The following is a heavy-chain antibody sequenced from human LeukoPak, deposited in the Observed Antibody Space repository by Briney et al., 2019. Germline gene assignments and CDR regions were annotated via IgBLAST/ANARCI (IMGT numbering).Heavy chain of an antibody. Sequence: ASVKVSCKASGYTFTSYYMHWVRQAPGQGLEWMGWINPNSGGTNYAQKFQGRVTMTRDTSISTAYMELSRLRSDDTAVYYCARDGGYGGNPHYWGQGTLVTVSS. CDR1: GYTFTSYY. CDR2: INPNSGGT. J-gene: IGHJ4*02. V-gene: IGHV1-2*02. CDR3: ARDGGYGGNPHY. D-gene: IGHD4-23*01.